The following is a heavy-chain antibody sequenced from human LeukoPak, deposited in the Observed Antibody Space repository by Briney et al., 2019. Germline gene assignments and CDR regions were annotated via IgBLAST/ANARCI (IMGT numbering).Heavy chain of an antibody. J-gene: IGHJ6*02. D-gene: IGHD2-2*02. CDR1: GYSFTSYW. CDR2: IYPGDSDT. V-gene: IGHV5-51*01. Sequence: HGESLKISCKGSGYSFTSYWIGWVRQMPGKGLEWMGIIYPGDSDTRYGPSFQGQVTISADKSISTAYLQWSSLKASDTAMYYCARGVPAAIRYYYYGMDVWGQGTTVTVSS. CDR3: ARGVPAAIRYYYYGMDV.